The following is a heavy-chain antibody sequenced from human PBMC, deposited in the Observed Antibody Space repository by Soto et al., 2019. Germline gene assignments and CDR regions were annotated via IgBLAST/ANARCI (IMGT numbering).Heavy chain of an antibody. V-gene: IGHV4-4*02. CDR3: ARDPFGGYSYGYFHY. CDR2: IYHSGGT. J-gene: IGHJ4*02. D-gene: IGHD5-18*01. CDR1: SGPISSSNW. Sequence: SETLSLTCAVSSGPISSSNWWSWVRQPPGKGLEWIGEIYHSGGTNYNPALKSRVTISVDKSKNHFSLKLSSVTAADPAVYYCARDPFGGYSYGYFHYWGQGTLVTVSS.